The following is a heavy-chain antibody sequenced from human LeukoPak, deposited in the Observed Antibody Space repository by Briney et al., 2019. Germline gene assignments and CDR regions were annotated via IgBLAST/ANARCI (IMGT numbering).Heavy chain of an antibody. Sequence: SGPTLLKPTQTLTLTCTFSGFSLSTTGVGVGWIRQPPGKALEWLALIYWDDDKRYSPSLRSRLAITKDTSKNQVVLTMTNMDPVDTATYYCARVAAAGTADYWGQGTLVTVSS. CDR3: ARVAAAGTADY. J-gene: IGHJ4*02. CDR1: GFSLSTTGVG. D-gene: IGHD6-13*01. V-gene: IGHV2-5*02. CDR2: IYWDDDK.